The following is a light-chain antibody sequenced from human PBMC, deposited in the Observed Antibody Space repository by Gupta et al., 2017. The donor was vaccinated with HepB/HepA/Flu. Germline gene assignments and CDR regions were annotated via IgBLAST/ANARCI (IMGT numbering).Light chain of an antibody. CDR3: LQDHSYPLT. CDR1: QGILNY. V-gene: IGKV1-16*02. CDR2: GAS. J-gene: IGKJ4*01. Sequence: DIQMTQSPTSLSASVGDRVTITCRASQGILNYLAWFQQKPGKAPKSLIFGASILQSGVPSKFSGSGSGTDFTLTISSLQPEDSATYYCLQDHSYPLTFGGGTKVEI.